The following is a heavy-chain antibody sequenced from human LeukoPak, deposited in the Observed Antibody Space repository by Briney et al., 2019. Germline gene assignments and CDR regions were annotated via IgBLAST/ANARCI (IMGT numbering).Heavy chain of an antibody. CDR1: GDSISSYY. CDR3: ARHLQWLGNNWFDP. V-gene: IGHV4-59*08. Sequence: SETLSLTCTVSGDSISSYYWSWIRQPPGKGLEWIGYIYYSGSTNYNPSLKSRVTISVDTSKNQFSLKLSSVTAADTAVYYCARHLQWLGNNWFDPWGQGTLVTVSS. CDR2: IYYSGST. J-gene: IGHJ5*02. D-gene: IGHD6-19*01.